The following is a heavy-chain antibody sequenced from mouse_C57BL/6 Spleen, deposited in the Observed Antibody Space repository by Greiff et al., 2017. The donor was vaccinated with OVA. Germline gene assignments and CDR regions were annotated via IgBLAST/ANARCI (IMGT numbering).Heavy chain of an antibody. Sequence: QVQLQQSGAELAKPGASVKLSCKASGYTFTSSWMHWVKQGPGQGLEWIGYINPSSGYTKYNQKFKDKATLTADKSPSTAYMQLSSLTYEDSAVYYCARINDYWYFYVWGTGTTVTVSS. CDR1: GYTFTSSW. J-gene: IGHJ1*03. CDR2: INPSSGYT. CDR3: ARINDYWYFYV. V-gene: IGHV1-7*01. D-gene: IGHD2-3*01.